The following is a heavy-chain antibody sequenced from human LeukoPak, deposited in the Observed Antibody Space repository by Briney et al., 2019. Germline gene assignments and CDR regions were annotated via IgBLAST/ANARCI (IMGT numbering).Heavy chain of an antibody. Sequence: ETLSLTCTVSGGSISSSSYYWGWIRQPPGKGLEWVSFIYSGGNTHYTDSVKGRFTISRDNSKNTLYLQMNSLRAEDTAVYYCARDDYGDYGWKAFDIWGQGTMVTVSS. CDR2: IYSGGNT. D-gene: IGHD4-17*01. V-gene: IGHV3-53*01. J-gene: IGHJ3*02. CDR1: GGSISSSSYY. CDR3: ARDDYGDYGWKAFDI.